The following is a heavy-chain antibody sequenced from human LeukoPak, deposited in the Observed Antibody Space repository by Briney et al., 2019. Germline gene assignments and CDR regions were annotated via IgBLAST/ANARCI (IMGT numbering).Heavy chain of an antibody. CDR2: INHSGST. Sequence: PSETLSLTCAVYGGSFSGYYWSWIRQPPWKGLEWIGEINHSGSTNYNPSLKSRVTISVDTSKNQFSLKLSSVTAADTAVYYCAVNGYSSGWFTKDYFDYWGQGTLVTVSS. D-gene: IGHD6-19*01. V-gene: IGHV4-34*01. CDR1: GGSFSGYY. J-gene: IGHJ4*02. CDR3: AVNGYSSGWFTKDYFDY.